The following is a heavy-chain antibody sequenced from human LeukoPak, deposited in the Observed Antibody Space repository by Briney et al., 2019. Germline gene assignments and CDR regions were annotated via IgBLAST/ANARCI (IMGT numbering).Heavy chain of an antibody. CDR3: ARDGGSAWFPLYYYYYMDV. Sequence: GGSLRLSCAASGFSFNNYWMHWVRQAPGRGLVWVSQINSDGSTTDYADSVKGRFTISRDNAKNTLYLQMNNLRAEDTAIYYCARDGGSAWFPLYYYYYMDVWGKGTTVSVS. CDR1: GFSFNNYW. V-gene: IGHV3-74*01. J-gene: IGHJ6*03. D-gene: IGHD6-13*01. CDR2: INSDGSTT.